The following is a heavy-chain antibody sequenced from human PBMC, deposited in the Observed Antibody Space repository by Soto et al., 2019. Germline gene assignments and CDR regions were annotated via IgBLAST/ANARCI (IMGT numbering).Heavy chain of an antibody. CDR1: GFTFSRYS. CDR2: ISYGESNE. J-gene: IGHJ4*02. CDR3: SRAPFDSSGYFGY. D-gene: IGHD3-22*01. Sequence: GGSLRLSCAASGFTFSRYSMHWVRQAPGKGLEWVAAISYGESNEYYADSVKGRFTISRDTSKDTLFLQMNSLRPEDTAVYFCSRAPFDSSGYFGYWGQGALVSVSS. V-gene: IGHV3-30-3*01.